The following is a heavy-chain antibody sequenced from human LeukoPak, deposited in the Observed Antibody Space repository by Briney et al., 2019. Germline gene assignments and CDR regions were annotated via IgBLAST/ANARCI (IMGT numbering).Heavy chain of an antibody. CDR1: GGSISSSSYY. J-gene: IGHJ4*02. CDR3: ARGRYSSGWYHYYFDY. D-gene: IGHD6-19*01. V-gene: IGHV4-39*07. CDR2: IYYSGST. Sequence: SETLSLTCTVSGGSISSSSYYWGWIRQPPGKGLEWIGSIYYSGSTYYNPSLKSRVTISVDTSKNQFSLKLSSVTAADTAVYYCARGRYSSGWYHYYFDYWGQGTLVTVSS.